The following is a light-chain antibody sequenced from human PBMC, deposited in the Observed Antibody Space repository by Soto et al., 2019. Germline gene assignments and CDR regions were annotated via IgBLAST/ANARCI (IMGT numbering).Light chain of an antibody. CDR1: QSVASN. J-gene: IGKJ5*01. CDR3: QQYSSSPIT. Sequence: EIMMTQSPATLSVSPGNRATLSCRASQSVASNLAWYQQKPGQAPRLLIYGASTRATGIPARFSGSGSGTDFTLTISRLDPEDFAVCYCQQYSSSPITFGQGTRLEI. CDR2: GAS. V-gene: IGKV3-15*01.